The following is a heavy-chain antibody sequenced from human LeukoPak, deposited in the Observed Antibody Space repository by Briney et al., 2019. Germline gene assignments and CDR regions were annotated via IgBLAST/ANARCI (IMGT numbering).Heavy chain of an antibody. Sequence: PSETLSLTCTVSGYSISSGYYWGWIRQPPGKGLEWIGSIYHSGSTYYNPSLKSRVTISVDTSKNQFSLKLSSVTAADTAVYYCARLPRYDILTGYYFDYWGQGTLVTVSS. CDR2: IYHSGST. CDR1: GYSISSGYY. D-gene: IGHD3-9*01. V-gene: IGHV4-38-2*02. J-gene: IGHJ4*02. CDR3: ARLPRYDILTGYYFDY.